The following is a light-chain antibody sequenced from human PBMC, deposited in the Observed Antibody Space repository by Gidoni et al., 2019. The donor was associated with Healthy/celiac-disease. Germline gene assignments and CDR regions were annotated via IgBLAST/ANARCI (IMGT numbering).Light chain of an antibody. CDR2: AAS. CDR1: QSISSH. Sequence: DIQMTQSPSSLSASVGDRVTITCRASQSISSHLNWYQQKPGKAPKLLIYAASSLQSGFPSRFSGSGSGTDFTLTISSRQPEDLATYYGQQSYSTPLTFGGGTKVEIK. J-gene: IGKJ4*01. V-gene: IGKV1-39*01. CDR3: QQSYSTPLT.